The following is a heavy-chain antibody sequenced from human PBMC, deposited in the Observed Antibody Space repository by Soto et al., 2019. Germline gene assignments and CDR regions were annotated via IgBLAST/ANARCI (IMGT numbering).Heavy chain of an antibody. CDR1: GGSISSYY. Sequence: PSETLSLTCTVSGGSISSYYWSWIRQPPGEGLEWIGYIYYSGSTNYNPSLKSRVTISVDTSKNQFSLKLSSVTAADTAVYYCARVQYSSSSPYYFDYWGQGTLVTVPS. CDR3: ARVQYSSSSPYYFDY. CDR2: IYYSGST. V-gene: IGHV4-59*01. D-gene: IGHD6-6*01. J-gene: IGHJ4*02.